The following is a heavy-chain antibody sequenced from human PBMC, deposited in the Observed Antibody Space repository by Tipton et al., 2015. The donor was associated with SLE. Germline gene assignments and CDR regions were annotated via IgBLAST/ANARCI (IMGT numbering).Heavy chain of an antibody. V-gene: IGHV4-31*03. J-gene: IGHJ5*02. CDR3: ARGLLVVPAAMGGWFDP. CDR2: IYYSGGT. Sequence: TLSLTCTVSGGSISSGGYYWSWIRQHPGKGLEWIGYIYYSGGTYYNPSLKSRVTISVDTSKNQFSLKLSSVTAADTAVYYCARGLLVVPAAMGGWFDPWGQGTLVSVSS. D-gene: IGHD2-2*01. CDR1: GGSISSGGYY.